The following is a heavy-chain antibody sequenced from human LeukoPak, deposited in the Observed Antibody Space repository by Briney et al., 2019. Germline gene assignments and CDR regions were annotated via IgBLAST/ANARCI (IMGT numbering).Heavy chain of an antibody. J-gene: IGHJ4*02. CDR3: ARVVPAEAMATIPFDY. Sequence: ASAKVSCKASGYNFSGYYMHWVRQAPGQGLEWMGWINPNSGGTKYAQNFQGRVTMTRDASINTAYMELSRLRSDDTAVYFCARVVPAEAMATIPFDYWGQGTLVTVSS. D-gene: IGHD5-24*01. V-gene: IGHV1-2*02. CDR2: INPNSGGT. CDR1: GYNFSGYY.